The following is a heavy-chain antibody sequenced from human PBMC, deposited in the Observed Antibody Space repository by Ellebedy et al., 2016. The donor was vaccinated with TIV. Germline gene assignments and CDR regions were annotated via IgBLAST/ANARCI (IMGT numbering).Heavy chain of an antibody. CDR3: ARASFYDVDLSGWYFDL. Sequence: GESLKISCAASGFTVSSNYMSWVRQAPGKGLEWVAGLWFDGDDRYYADSVKGRFTISRDNSKNTLYLQMNSLRTEDTAVYYCARASFYDVDLSGWYFDLWGRGTLITVSS. D-gene: IGHD3-10*02. J-gene: IGHJ2*01. CDR1: GFTVSSNY. V-gene: IGHV3-33*08. CDR2: LWFDGDDR.